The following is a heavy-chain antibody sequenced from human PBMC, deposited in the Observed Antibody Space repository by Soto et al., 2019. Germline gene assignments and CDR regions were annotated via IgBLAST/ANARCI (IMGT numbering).Heavy chain of an antibody. V-gene: IGHV3-30*13. D-gene: IGHD1-1*01. CDR1: GFIFRTFD. CDR3: AKDIGITVSGMDPNY. Sequence: QVRLVESGGGVVQPGRSLRLSCAASGFIFRTFDMHWVRQTPGRGLEWVALIAHDGSHEFHADSVKGRFTISRDNSKERLYLQMNSLRVEDKGIYYCAKDIGITVSGMDPNYWGQGILVTVSS. J-gene: IGHJ4*02. CDR2: IAHDGSHE.